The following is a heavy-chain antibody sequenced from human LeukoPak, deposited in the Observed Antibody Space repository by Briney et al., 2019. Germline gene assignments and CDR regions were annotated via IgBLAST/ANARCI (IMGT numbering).Heavy chain of an antibody. CDR3: TTNCGGDCYSSLGY. D-gene: IGHD2-21*02. J-gene: IGHJ4*02. CDR2: IKPKADGETT. V-gene: IGHV3-15*01. CDR1: GITFSSFS. Sequence: GGSLRLSCAASGITFSSFSMGWVRQAPGKGLEWVARIKPKADGETTDHAAPVKGRFTISRDDSKNTLYLQMNSLKTEDTGVYYCTTNCGGDCYSSLGYWGQGTLVTVSS.